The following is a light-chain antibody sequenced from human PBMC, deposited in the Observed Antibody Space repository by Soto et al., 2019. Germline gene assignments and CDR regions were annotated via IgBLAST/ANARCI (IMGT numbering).Light chain of an antibody. CDR3: SSYTRSSTYV. V-gene: IGLV2-14*01. Sequence: QSALTQPASVSGSPGQSITISCTGTSSDVGGYNYVSWYQQHPGKAPKLMIYEVSNRPSGVSNRFSGSKSGNTASLTISGLKAEDEADYYCSSYTRSSTYVFGTGTKLTVL. CDR1: SSDVGGYNY. J-gene: IGLJ1*01. CDR2: EVS.